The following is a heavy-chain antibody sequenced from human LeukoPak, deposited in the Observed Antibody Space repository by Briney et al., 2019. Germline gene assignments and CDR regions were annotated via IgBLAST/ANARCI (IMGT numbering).Heavy chain of an antibody. CDR2: ISSDGYTI. CDR1: GFTFSNYN. V-gene: IGHV3-48*01. CDR3: ARPYCSSTSCPTFDD. D-gene: IGHD2-2*01. J-gene: IGHJ4*02. Sequence: QPGXXXXLSCAASGFTFSNYNMNWVRQAPGKGLEWVSYISSDGYTIFYADSVQGRFTISRDNAKNSLFMQINSLRAEDTAMYYCARPYCSSTSCPTFDDWGQGTLVTVSS.